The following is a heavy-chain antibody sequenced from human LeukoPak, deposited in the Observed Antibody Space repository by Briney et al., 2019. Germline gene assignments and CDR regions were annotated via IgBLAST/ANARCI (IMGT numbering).Heavy chain of an antibody. V-gene: IGHV1-8*01. CDR2: MNPNSGNT. J-gene: IGHJ5*02. CDR3: ARGPTYYYDGSGYSGSRFDP. CDR1: GYTFTSYD. D-gene: IGHD3-22*01. Sequence: ASVKVSCKASGYTFTSYDINWVRQATGQGLEWMGWMNPNSGNTGYAQKFQGRVTMTKNTSISTAYMELSSLRSEDTAVYYCARGPTYYYDGSGYSGSRFDPWGQGTLVTVSS.